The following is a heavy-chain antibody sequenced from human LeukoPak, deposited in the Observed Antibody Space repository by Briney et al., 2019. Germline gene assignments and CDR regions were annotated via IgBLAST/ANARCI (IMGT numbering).Heavy chain of an antibody. CDR2: ISGSGSST. V-gene: IGHV3-23*01. CDR1: GFTFSSNA. J-gene: IGHJ4*02. Sequence: GGSLRLSCAASGFTFSSNAMAWVRQAPVKGLEWVSAISGSGSSTYYADSVKGRFTTSRDNFKNTLYLQMNSLRAEDTAVYYCARLDEYSSSSDFDYWGQGTLVTVSS. CDR3: ARLDEYSSSSDFDY. D-gene: IGHD6-6*01.